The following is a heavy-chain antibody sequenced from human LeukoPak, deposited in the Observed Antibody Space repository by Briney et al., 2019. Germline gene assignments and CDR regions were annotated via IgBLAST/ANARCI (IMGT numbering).Heavy chain of an antibody. Sequence: SETLSLTCTVSGGSISTYYWSWIRQPPGKGLEWIGYIDYSGSTNYNPSLKSRVTISVDTSKNQFSLKLNSVTAADTAVYYCARVLCTGGSCYSFFDYWGQGTLVTVSS. CDR3: ARVLCTGGSCYSFFDY. CDR2: IDYSGST. CDR1: GGSISTYY. D-gene: IGHD2-15*01. V-gene: IGHV4-59*01. J-gene: IGHJ4*02.